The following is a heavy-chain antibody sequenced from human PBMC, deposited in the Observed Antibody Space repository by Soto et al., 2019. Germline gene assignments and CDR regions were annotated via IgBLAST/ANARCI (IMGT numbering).Heavy chain of an antibody. CDR1: GFTFSSYA. D-gene: IGHD2-15*01. CDR2: ISGSGGST. Sequence: HPGGSLRLSCAASGFTFSSYAMSWVRQAPGKGLEWVSAISGSGGSTYYADSVKGRFTISRDNSKNTLYLQMNSLRAEDTAVYYCAKVPDCSGGSCYWFDPWGQGTLVTVSS. J-gene: IGHJ5*02. V-gene: IGHV3-23*01. CDR3: AKVPDCSGGSCYWFDP.